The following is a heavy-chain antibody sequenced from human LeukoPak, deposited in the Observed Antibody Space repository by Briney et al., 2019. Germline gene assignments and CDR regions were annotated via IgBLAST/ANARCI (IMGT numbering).Heavy chain of an antibody. D-gene: IGHD3-22*01. CDR3: AKDNTPYYYDSSGYPFDY. J-gene: IGHJ4*02. Sequence: GGSLRLSCAASGFTFSSYAMSWVRQAPGKGLELVSAISGSGGSTYYADSVKGRFTISRDNSKNTLYLQMNSLRAEDTAVYYCAKDNTPYYYDSSGYPFDYWGQGTLVTVSS. CDR2: ISGSGGST. CDR1: GFTFSSYA. V-gene: IGHV3-23*01.